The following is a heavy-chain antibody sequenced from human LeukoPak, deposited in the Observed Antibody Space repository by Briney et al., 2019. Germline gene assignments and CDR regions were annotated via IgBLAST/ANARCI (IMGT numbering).Heavy chain of an antibody. D-gene: IGHD6-6*01. Sequence: ASVKVSCKASGYTFTSYYMHWVRQAPGQGLEWVGIINPSGGSTSYAQKFQGRVTMTRDTSTSTVYMELSSLRSEDTAVYYCARDRLAARYPGWFDPWGQGTLVTVSS. J-gene: IGHJ5*02. CDR2: INPSGGST. V-gene: IGHV1-46*01. CDR3: ARDRLAARYPGWFDP. CDR1: GYTFTSYY.